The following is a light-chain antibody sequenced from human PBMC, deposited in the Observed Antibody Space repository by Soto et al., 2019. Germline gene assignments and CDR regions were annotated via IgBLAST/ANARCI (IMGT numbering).Light chain of an antibody. V-gene: IGKV1-5*01. CDR2: DAS. J-gene: IGKJ1*01. CDR3: QQYNSYSWT. Sequence: DIQMTQSPSTLSASVGDRVTITCRASQSISSWLAWYHQKPGKAPKLLIYDASSLESGVPSRFSGSGSGTEFTLTISSLQPDDFATAYCQQYNSYSWTFGQGTKVEIK. CDR1: QSISSW.